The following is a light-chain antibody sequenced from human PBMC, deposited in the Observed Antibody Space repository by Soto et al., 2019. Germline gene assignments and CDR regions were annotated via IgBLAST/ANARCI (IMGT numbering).Light chain of an antibody. V-gene: IGKV3-20*01. CDR1: QSVSSSY. Sequence: EIVLTQSPGTLSLSPGERATLSFRASQSVSSSYLAWYQQKPGQAPRLLIYGASSRATGIQDKFSGSGSGKDFTLTISRLEPEDFAVYYCHQSGSSPLTFGGGTKVEI. J-gene: IGKJ4*01. CDR2: GAS. CDR3: HQSGSSPLT.